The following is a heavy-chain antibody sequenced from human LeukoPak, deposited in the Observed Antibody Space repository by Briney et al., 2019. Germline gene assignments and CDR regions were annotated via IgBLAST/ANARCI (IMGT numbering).Heavy chain of an antibody. D-gene: IGHD3-22*01. J-gene: IGHJ4*02. CDR2: ISWDGGST. CDR3: AKDIEGYDSSGSYFDY. V-gene: IGHV3-43*01. CDR1: GFTFSSYA. Sequence: PGGSLRLSCAASGFTFSSYAMSWVRQAPGKGLEWVSLISWDGGSTYYADSVKGRFTISRDNSKNSLYLQMNSLRTEDTALYYCAKDIEGYDSSGSYFDYWGQGTLVTVSS.